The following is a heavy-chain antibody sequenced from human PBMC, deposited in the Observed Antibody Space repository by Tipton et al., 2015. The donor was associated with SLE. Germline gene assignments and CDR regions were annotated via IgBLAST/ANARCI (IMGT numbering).Heavy chain of an antibody. CDR2: INHSGST. CDR3: ARGPLLDL. CDR1: GFTFSSYA. V-gene: IGHV4-34*01. D-gene: IGHD5/OR15-5a*01. J-gene: IGHJ2*01. Sequence: LRLSCAASGFTFSSYAMHWVRQPPGKGLEWIGEINHSGSTNYNPSLKSRVTISVDTSKNQFSLKLSSVTAADTAVYYCARGPLLDLWGRGTLVTVSS.